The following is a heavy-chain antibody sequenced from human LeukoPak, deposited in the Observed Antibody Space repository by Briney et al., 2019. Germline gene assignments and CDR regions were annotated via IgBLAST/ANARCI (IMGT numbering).Heavy chain of an antibody. J-gene: IGHJ6*03. CDR2: IRVTDGSA. D-gene: IGHD2-2*01. CDR3: AKRSCSSHICYYFYYMDV. Sequence: GGSLRLSCAASGFPFSTYDMTWVRQAPGKTLEWVSAIRVTDGSAYYADSVKGRFTISRDNSKNTLYLQMNSLRAEDTAKYYCAKRSCSSHICYYFYYMDVWGKGTTVTVSS. V-gene: IGHV3-23*01. CDR1: GFPFSTYD.